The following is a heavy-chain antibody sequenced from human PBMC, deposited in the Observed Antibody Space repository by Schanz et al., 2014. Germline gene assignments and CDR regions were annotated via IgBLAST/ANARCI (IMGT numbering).Heavy chain of an antibody. Sequence: HLVESGGGLLQPGGSLRLSCAASGFTVSDNYMTWVRQAPGKGLEWVSVIYSGGSTYYADSVKGRFTISRDNSKNTLYLQMTSPRAEDTALYYCASERGYSYGYGAFDIWGQGTMVTVSS. CDR3: ASERGYSYGYGAFDI. CDR1: GFTVSDNY. D-gene: IGHD5-18*01. J-gene: IGHJ3*02. V-gene: IGHV3-53*01. CDR2: IYSGGST.